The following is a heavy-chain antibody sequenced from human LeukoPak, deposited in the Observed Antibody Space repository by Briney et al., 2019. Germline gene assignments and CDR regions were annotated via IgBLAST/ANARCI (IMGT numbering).Heavy chain of an antibody. J-gene: IGHJ5*02. Sequence: ASVKVSCKASGYIFTGYYIHWVRQAPGQGLEWMGWINPNSGGTNYAQKFQGRVTMTRDTSISTAYMELSRLRSDDTAVYYCARDRRIAARQTYNWFDPWGQGTLVTVSS. CDR3: ARDRRIAARQTYNWFDP. CDR2: INPNSGGT. V-gene: IGHV1-2*02. CDR1: GYIFTGYY. D-gene: IGHD6-6*01.